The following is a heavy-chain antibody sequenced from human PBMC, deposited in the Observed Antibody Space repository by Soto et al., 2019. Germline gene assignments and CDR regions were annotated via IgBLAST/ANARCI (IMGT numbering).Heavy chain of an antibody. CDR2: VYYSGTT. J-gene: IGHJ4*02. D-gene: IGHD6-13*01. Sequence: PSETLALTCTVSGGSIRSYYWTWIRQPPGKGLEWVGYVYYSGTTYYNPSLQSRVTISVDTSKNQFSLKVKSVTAADTAIYYCARAGSTWRYFFAYWGQGSLVTVSS. V-gene: IGHV4-59*01. CDR3: ARAGSTWRYFFAY. CDR1: GGSIRSYY.